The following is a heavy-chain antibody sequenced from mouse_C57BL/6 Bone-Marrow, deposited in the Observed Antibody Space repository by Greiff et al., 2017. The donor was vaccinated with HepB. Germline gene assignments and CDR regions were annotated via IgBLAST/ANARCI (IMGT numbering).Heavy chain of an antibody. Sequence: VQLQQSGPELVKPGASVKISCKASGYSFTDYNMNWVKQSNGKSLEWIGVIKPNYGTTSYNQKFKGKATLTVDQSSSTAYMQLNSLTSEDSAVYYCARMVGYFFYYAMDYWGQGTSVTVSS. CDR3: ARMVGYFFYYAMDY. D-gene: IGHD2-3*01. CDR2: IKPNYGTT. CDR1: GYSFTDYN. V-gene: IGHV1-39*01. J-gene: IGHJ4*01.